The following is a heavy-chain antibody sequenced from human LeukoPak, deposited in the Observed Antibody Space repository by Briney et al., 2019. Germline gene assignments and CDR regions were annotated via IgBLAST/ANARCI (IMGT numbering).Heavy chain of an antibody. CDR1: GFTFSNYP. CDR2: ISYDGSNK. Sequence: PGGSLRLSCAASGFTFSNYPMHWVRQAPGKGLEWVAVISYDGSNKYYADSVKGRFTISRDNSKNTLSLQMNSLRAEDTAVYYCARGGVAGAINYFDYWGQGTLVTVSS. J-gene: IGHJ4*02. D-gene: IGHD1-26*01. V-gene: IGHV3-30-3*01. CDR3: ARGGVAGAINYFDY.